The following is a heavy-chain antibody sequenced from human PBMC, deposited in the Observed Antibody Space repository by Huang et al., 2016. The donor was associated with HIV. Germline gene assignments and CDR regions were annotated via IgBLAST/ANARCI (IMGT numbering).Heavy chain of an antibody. J-gene: IGHJ5*02. CDR1: GASISSHY. CDR2: IYNSGTT. CDR3: ARVRSSYGTLWFDP. D-gene: IGHD3-16*01. Sequence: QVQLRETGPGLVKPSETLSLTCAVSGASISSHYWSWIRQPPGKGLEWIGSIYNSGTTNYNPSLKSRVSISTATSKNHFSLKLTSVTAADSGVYYCARVRSSYGTLWFDPWGQGTLVTVSS. V-gene: IGHV4-59*11.